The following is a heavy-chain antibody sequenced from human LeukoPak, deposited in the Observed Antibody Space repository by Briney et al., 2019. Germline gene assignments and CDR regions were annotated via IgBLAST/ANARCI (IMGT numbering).Heavy chain of an antibody. CDR2: IKQDGSEK. D-gene: IGHD3-3*01. Sequence: GGSLRLSCAASGFTFSSYWMSWVRQAPGKGLEWVANIKQDGSEKYYVDSVKGRFTISRDNAKNSLYLQMNSLRAEDTAVYYCARGGNYDFWSGYYPLDYWGQGTLVTVSS. J-gene: IGHJ4*02. CDR3: ARGGNYDFWSGYYPLDY. V-gene: IGHV3-7*01. CDR1: GFTFSSYW.